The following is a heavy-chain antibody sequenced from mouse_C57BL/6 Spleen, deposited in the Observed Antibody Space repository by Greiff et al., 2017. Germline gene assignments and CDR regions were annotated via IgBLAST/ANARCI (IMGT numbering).Heavy chain of an antibody. V-gene: IGHV1-39*01. D-gene: IGHD1-1*01. CDR3: AMEGAITTVVAKGWFAY. CDR1: GYSFTDYN. J-gene: IGHJ3*01. CDR2: INPNYGTT. Sequence: VQLQQSGPELVKPGASVKISCKASGYSFTDYNMNWVKQSNGKSLEWIGVINPNYGTTSYNQKFKGKATLTVDQSSSTAYMQLNSLTSEDSAVYYCAMEGAITTVVAKGWFAYWGQGTLVTVSA.